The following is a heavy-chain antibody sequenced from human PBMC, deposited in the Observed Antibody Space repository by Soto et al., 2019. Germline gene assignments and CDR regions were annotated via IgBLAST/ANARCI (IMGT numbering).Heavy chain of an antibody. CDR1: GYSFTSYW. D-gene: IGHD6-19*01. V-gene: IGHV5-51*01. Sequence: GESLKISCKGSGYSFTSYWIGWVRQMPGKGLEWMGIIYPGDSDTRYSPSFQGQVTISADKSISTAYLQWSSLKASDTAMYYCARCPYSSGWYDWSDPWGQGTLVTVSS. CDR3: ARCPYSSGWYDWSDP. CDR2: IYPGDSDT. J-gene: IGHJ5*02.